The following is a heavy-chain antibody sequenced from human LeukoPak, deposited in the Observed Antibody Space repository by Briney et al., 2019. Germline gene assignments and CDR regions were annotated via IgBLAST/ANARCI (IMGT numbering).Heavy chain of an antibody. J-gene: IGHJ4*02. CDR3: ARSPGSHWVYFDY. V-gene: IGHV1-18*01. D-gene: IGHD1-26*01. Sequence: GASVKVSCKASGYTCSSYGISWVRQAPGQGLEWMGRIRAYNGNTNYAQKLQGRVTMTTDTSTSTAHMELRSLRSDDTAVYYCARSPGSHWVYFDYWGQGTRVTVSS. CDR2: IRAYNGNT. CDR1: GYTCSSYG.